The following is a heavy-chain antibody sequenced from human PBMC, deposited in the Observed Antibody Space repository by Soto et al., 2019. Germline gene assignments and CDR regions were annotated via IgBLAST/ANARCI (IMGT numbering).Heavy chain of an antibody. CDR3: ARIAAVVGLDY. CDR2: IKKDGSEK. CDR1: EFSFSDYW. J-gene: IGHJ4*02. Sequence: EVQLVESGGGFVQPGGSLRLSCSASEFSFSDYWMTWVRQAPGKGLEWVASIKKDGSEKSYVDSVKGRFTISRDNAKKSLYLHMSSLRDEDTAVYYCARIAAVVGLDYWGQGALVTVSS. D-gene: IGHD6-13*01. V-gene: IGHV3-7*01.